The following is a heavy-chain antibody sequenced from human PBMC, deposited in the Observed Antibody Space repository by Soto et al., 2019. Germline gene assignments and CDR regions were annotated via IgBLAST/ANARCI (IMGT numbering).Heavy chain of an antibody. CDR3: AINRDSMTTVTELGY. V-gene: IGHV3-33*01. Sequence: QVQLVESGGGVVQPGMSLGLTCEASGFNFSNYGMHWVRQAPGKGLEWVAGSNTYYADSVKGRFTISRDNSKNSLYLQMHSRRAEDTAVYFCAINRDSMTTVTELGYWGQGTLVTVSS. D-gene: IGHD4-17*01. J-gene: IGHJ4*02. CDR2: GSNT. CDR1: GFNFSNYG.